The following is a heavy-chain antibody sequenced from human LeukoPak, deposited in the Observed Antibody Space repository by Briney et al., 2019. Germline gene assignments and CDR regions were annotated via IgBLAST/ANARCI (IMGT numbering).Heavy chain of an antibody. CDR1: GFTVSSNH. CDR2: IYSGGST. CDR3: ARGSSSCLDY. V-gene: IGHV3-53*01. J-gene: IGHJ4*02. D-gene: IGHD6-13*01. Sequence: GGSLRLSRAASGFTVSSNHMSWVRQAPGKGLEWVSVIYSGGSTDYADSVKGRFTISRDNLKNTLYLQMNTLRAEDTAVYYCARGSSSCLDYWGQGTLVTVSS.